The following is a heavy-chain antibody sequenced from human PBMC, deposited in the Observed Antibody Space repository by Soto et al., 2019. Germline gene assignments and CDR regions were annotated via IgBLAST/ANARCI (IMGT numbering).Heavy chain of an antibody. V-gene: IGHV4-31*03. Sequence: SETLSLTCTVSGGSICSGGYYWSWIRQHPGKGLEWIGYIYYSGSTYYNPSLKSRVTISVDTSKNQFSLKLSSVTAADTAVYYCASGYDILTGYYQNPTFEYWGQGTLVTVSS. J-gene: IGHJ4*02. CDR1: GGSICSGGYY. CDR3: ASGYDILTGYYQNPTFEY. D-gene: IGHD3-9*01. CDR2: IYYSGST.